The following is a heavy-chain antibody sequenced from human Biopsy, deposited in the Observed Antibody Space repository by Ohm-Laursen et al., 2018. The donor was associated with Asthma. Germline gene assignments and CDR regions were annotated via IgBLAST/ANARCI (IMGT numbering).Heavy chain of an antibody. Sequence: SSVKVSCKDSGGTFSSHSISWVRQAPGQGLEWMGGIIPIFDTPNYAQKFQGRVTITADESTTTAYMELSSLRSEDTAVYYCVTSGGDYGYFGLDVWGQGTTVTVSS. CDR1: GGTFSSHS. CDR3: VTSGGDYGYFGLDV. CDR2: IIPIFDTP. V-gene: IGHV1-69*01. D-gene: IGHD4-17*01. J-gene: IGHJ6*02.